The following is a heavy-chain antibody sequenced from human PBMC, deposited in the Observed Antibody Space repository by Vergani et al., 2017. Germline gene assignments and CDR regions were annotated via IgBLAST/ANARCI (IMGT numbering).Heavy chain of an antibody. CDR3: AKSIRIVVQAAYFDY. D-gene: IGHD2-2*01. Sequence: QVQLVESGGGVVQPGGSLRLSCAASGFTFSSYGMHWVRQAPGKGLEWVAFIRYDGSNKYYADSVKGRFTISRDNSKNTLYLQMNSLRAEDTAVYYCAKSIRIVVQAAYFDYWGQGTLVTVSS. CDR1: GFTFSSYG. V-gene: IGHV3-30*02. CDR2: IRYDGSNK. J-gene: IGHJ4*02.